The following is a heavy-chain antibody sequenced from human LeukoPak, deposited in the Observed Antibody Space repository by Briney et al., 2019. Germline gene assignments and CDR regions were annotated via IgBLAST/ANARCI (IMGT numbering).Heavy chain of an antibody. CDR1: GFTCSSYA. V-gene: IGHV3-23*01. J-gene: IGHJ5*01. Sequence: GGSLRLSCGVSGFTCSSYAKSWIGQAPGKGLEWVSAISDSGGSTYYADSVKGRFSISRDNSKNTLYLQVNSLRAEDTAGYYCAKQSRQDFYSWGQGTLVTVSS. CDR3: AKQSRQDFYS. CDR2: ISDSGGST.